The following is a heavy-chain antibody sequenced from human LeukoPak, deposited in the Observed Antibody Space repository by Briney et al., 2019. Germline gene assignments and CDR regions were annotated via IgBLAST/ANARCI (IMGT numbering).Heavy chain of an antibody. D-gene: IGHD6-19*01. CDR1: GFGFGQYE. V-gene: IGHV3-48*03. Sequence: GGSLRLSCAASGFGFGQYEMNWVRQAPGKGLEWVSYISSSGSTIYYADSVKGRFTISRDNAKNSLYLQMNSLRAEDTAVYYCAREQWLVLYWGQGTLVTVSS. CDR3: AREQWLVLY. CDR2: ISSSGSTI. J-gene: IGHJ4*02.